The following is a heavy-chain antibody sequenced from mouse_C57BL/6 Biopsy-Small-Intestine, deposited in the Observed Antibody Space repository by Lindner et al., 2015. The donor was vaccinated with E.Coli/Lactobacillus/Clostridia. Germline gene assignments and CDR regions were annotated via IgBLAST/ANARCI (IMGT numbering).Heavy chain of an antibody. Sequence: VQLQESGPELVMPGASVKMSCRASGYTFTDYNMHWMRQSHGKSLEWIAYINPKNGGATYNQRFKDKATLTVNKSSSTAYMEFRSLTSEDSAVYYCAAYGYDFDFWGQGTTLTVSS. CDR1: GYTFTDYN. V-gene: IGHV1-22*01. CDR2: INPKNGGA. CDR3: AAYGYDFDF. J-gene: IGHJ2*01. D-gene: IGHD2-2*01.